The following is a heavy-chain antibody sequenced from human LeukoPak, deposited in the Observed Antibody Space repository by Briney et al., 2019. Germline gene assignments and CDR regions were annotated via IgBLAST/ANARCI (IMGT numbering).Heavy chain of an antibody. D-gene: IGHD3-9*01. CDR2: IIPIFGTA. CDR3: ARDGLLRYFDWSLPDCYMDV. Sequence: SVKVSCKASGGTFSSYAISWVRQAPGQGLEWMGGIIPIFGTANYAQKFQGRVTITTDESTSTAYMELSSLRSEDTAVYYCARDGLLRYFDWSLPDCYMDVWGKGTTVTVSS. CDR1: GGTFSSYA. V-gene: IGHV1-69*05. J-gene: IGHJ6*03.